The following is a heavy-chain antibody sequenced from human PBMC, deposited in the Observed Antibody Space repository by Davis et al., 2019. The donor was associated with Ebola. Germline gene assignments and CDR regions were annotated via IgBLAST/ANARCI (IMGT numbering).Heavy chain of an antibody. Sequence: GESLKISCAASGFTFSSYAMHWVRQAPGKGLEWVAVISYDGSNKYYADSVKGRFTISRDNSKNTLYLQMNSLRAEDTAVYYCARALIAVADAFDIWGQGTMVTVSS. V-gene: IGHV3-30*14. J-gene: IGHJ3*02. CDR1: GFTFSSYA. CDR3: ARALIAVADAFDI. CDR2: ISYDGSNK. D-gene: IGHD6-19*01.